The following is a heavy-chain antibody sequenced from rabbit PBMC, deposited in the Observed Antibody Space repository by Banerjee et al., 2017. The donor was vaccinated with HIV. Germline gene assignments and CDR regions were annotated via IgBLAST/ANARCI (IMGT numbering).Heavy chain of an antibody. J-gene: IGHJ4*01. CDR2: INTSSGST. D-gene: IGHD5-1*01. Sequence: CWVRQAPGKGLEWIACINTSSGSTVYASWAKGRFTISRTSSTTVTLQMTSLTAADTATYFCARAYVDGSVGVWNLWGPGTLVTVS. CDR3: ARAYVDGSVGVWNL. V-gene: IGHV1S40*01.